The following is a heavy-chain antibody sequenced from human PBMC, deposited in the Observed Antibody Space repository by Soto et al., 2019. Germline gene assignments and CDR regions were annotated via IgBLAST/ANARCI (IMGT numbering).Heavy chain of an antibody. Sequence: QVQLVQSGAEVKKPGSSVKVSCKASGGTFSSYAISWVRQAPGQGLEWMGGIIPIFGTANYAQKFQGRVTITADESTSTAYMELSSLTSEDTAVYYCASRGYSYGYYYYGMDVWGQGTTVTVSS. D-gene: IGHD5-18*01. V-gene: IGHV1-69*01. CDR2: IIPIFGTA. CDR3: ASRGYSYGYYYYGMDV. J-gene: IGHJ6*02. CDR1: GGTFSSYA.